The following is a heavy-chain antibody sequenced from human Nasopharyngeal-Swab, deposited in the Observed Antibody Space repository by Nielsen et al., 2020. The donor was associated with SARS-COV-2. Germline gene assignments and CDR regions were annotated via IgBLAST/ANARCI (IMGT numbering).Heavy chain of an antibody. CDR1: GYTFTSYD. CDR2: MNPNSGNT. Sequence: ASVKVSCKASGYTFTSYDINWVRQATGQGLEWMGWMNPNSGNTGYAQKFQGRVTMTRNTSISTAYMELSSLRSEDTAVYYCAKEPRITIFGVVIRPPELGIWGQGTMVTVSS. V-gene: IGHV1-8*01. J-gene: IGHJ3*02. CDR3: AKEPRITIFGVVIRPPELGI. D-gene: IGHD3-3*01.